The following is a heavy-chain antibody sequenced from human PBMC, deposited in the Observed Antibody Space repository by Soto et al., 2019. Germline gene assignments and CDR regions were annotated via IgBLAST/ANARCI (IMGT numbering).Heavy chain of an antibody. V-gene: IGHV3-11*05. J-gene: IGHJ4*02. CDR3: ARRRPTGYYNY. D-gene: IGHD3-9*01. CDR1: GFPFSDYY. CDR2: IGSSSSYT. Sequence: QVQLVESGGDLVKPGGSLRLSCAASGFPFSDYYMSWIRQAPGKGLEWVSSIGSSSSYTNYADSVKGRFTISRDNAKTPLYLQMNSLRAEDTAVYYCARRRPTGYYNYWGQGTLVTVSA.